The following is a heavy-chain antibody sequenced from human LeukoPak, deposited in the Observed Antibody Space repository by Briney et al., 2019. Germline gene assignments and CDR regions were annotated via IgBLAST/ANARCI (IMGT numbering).Heavy chain of an antibody. CDR2: IYYSGST. CDR3: ARTLSEFSYDSSGCSFDY. V-gene: IGHV4-61*01. D-gene: IGHD3-22*01. CDR1: GGSVSSGSYY. J-gene: IGHJ4*02. Sequence: PSETLSLTCTVSGGSVSSGSYYWSWIRQPPGKGLEWIGYIYYSGSTNYNPSLKSRVTISVDTSKNQFSLKLSSVTAADTAVYYCARTLSEFSYDSSGCSFDYWGQGTLVTVSS.